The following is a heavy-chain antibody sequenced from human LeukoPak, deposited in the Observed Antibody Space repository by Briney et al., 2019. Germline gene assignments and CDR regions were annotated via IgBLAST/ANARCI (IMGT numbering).Heavy chain of an antibody. CDR2: ISYDGSNK. CDR3: ASTGTTTGDHDAFDI. CDR1: GFTFSSYA. V-gene: IGHV3-30*04. Sequence: GGSLRLSCAASGFTFSSYAMHWVRQAPGKGLEWVAVISYDGSNKYYADSVKGRFTISRDNSKNTLYLQMNSLRAVDTAVYYSASTGTTTGDHDAFDIWGQGTMVTVSS. D-gene: IGHD1/OR15-1a*01. J-gene: IGHJ3*02.